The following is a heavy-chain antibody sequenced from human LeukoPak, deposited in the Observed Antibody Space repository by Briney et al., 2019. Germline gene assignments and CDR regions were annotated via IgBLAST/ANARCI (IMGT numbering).Heavy chain of an antibody. D-gene: IGHD6-19*01. V-gene: IGHV3-33*01. J-gene: IGHJ4*02. CDR2: IWYDGSNK. Sequence: GRSLRLSCAASGFTFRSYGMHWVRQAPGKGLQWVAVIWYDGSNKIYADSVKDRFTISRDNSKNTLYLQVNSLRVEDTAVYYCARGGEHWLEDYWGQGTLVTVSA. CDR3: ARGGEHWLEDY. CDR1: GFTFRSYG.